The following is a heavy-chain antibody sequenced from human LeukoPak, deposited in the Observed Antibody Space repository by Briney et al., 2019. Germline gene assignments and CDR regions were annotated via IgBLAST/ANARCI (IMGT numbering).Heavy chain of an antibody. CDR1: GFTFSSYA. CDR2: ISYDGSNK. J-gene: IGHJ4*02. Sequence: PGGSLRLSCAASGFTFSSYAMHWVRQAPGKGLEWVAVISYDGSNKYYADSVKGRFTISRDNSKNTLYLQMNSLRAEDTAVYYCARGLNWGPYFDYWGQGTLVTVSS. CDR3: ARGLNWGPYFDY. D-gene: IGHD7-27*01. V-gene: IGHV3-30*01.